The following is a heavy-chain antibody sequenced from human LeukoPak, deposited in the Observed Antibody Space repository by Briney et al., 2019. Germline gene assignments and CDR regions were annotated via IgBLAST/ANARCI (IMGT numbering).Heavy chain of an antibody. CDR3: AREFVSSGAVDY. D-gene: IGHD3-10*01. Sequence: SETLSLTCTVSGVSMNPYKWSWIRQPPGKGLEWIGYIYYSGSTNYNPSLKSRVTISVDTSKNQFSLKLSSVTAADTAVYYCAREFVSSGAVDYWGQGTLVTVSS. CDR2: IYYSGST. CDR1: GVSMNPYK. J-gene: IGHJ4*02. V-gene: IGHV4-59*01.